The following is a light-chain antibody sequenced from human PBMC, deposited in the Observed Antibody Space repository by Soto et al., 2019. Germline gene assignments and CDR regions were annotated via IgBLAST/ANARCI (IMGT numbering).Light chain of an antibody. CDR2: GNT. Sequence: QSALTQPPSVSGAPGQRVTISCTGSSSNIGAGYEVHWFQQLPGTAPKLLIYGNTNRPSGVPDRFSGSNSDTSASLAITGLQPEDEADYYCQSYDSSLSVLYVFGTGTKVTVL. CDR1: SSNIGAGYE. V-gene: IGLV1-40*01. CDR3: QSYDSSLSVLYV. J-gene: IGLJ1*01.